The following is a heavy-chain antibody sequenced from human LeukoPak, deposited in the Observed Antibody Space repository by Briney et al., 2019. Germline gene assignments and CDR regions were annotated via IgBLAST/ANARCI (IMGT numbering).Heavy chain of an antibody. CDR2: MNRNSGNT. J-gene: IGHJ6*02. D-gene: IGHD2-2*02. CDR1: GYTFTSYD. Sequence: ASVKVSCKASGYTFTSYDINWVRQATGQGVEWMGWMNRNSGNTGYAQKFQGRVTMTRNTSISTAYMELSSLRSEDTAVYYCARVGRRIVVVPAAIEAYYYGMDVWGQGTTVTVSS. V-gene: IGHV1-8*01. CDR3: ARVGRRIVVVPAAIEAYYYGMDV.